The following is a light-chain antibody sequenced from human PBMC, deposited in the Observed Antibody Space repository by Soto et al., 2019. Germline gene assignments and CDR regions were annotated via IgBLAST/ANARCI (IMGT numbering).Light chain of an antibody. V-gene: IGKV3D-15*01. CDR2: GES. J-gene: IGKJ1*01. Sequence: EIVMTQSPATLSVSPGARATLSCRASQSINSNLAWYQQKPGQAPRLLIYGESTRATGIPARFSGSGSGTEFTLTISSLQSEDFAVYYCQQYNNWPPWTFGQGTKVEIK. CDR3: QQYNNWPPWT. CDR1: QSINSN.